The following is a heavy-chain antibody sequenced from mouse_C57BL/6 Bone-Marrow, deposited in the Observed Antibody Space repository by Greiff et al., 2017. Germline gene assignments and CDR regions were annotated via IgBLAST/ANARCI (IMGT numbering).Heavy chain of an antibody. Sequence: QVQLQQPGAELVMPGASVKLSCKASGYTFTSYWMHWVKQRPGHGLEWIGEIDPSDSYTNYNQTFKGKSTLTVDKSSSTAYMQLSSLTSEDSAVYYCARGGWLRFAYWGQGTLVTVSA. CDR1: GYTFTSYW. CDR2: IDPSDSYT. J-gene: IGHJ3*01. CDR3: ARGGWLRFAY. V-gene: IGHV1-69*01. D-gene: IGHD2-3*01.